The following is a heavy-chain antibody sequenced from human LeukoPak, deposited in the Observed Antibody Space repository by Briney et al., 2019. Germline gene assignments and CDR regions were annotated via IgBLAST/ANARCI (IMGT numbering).Heavy chain of an antibody. Sequence: SETLSLTCTVSGGSLSIYYWSWIRQPPREGLEWIGYIYYRGSANYNPSLKSRVTISVDTSKNQFSLKLSSVTAADTAVYYCAREGSSSWFDYWGQGTLVTVSS. CDR1: GGSLSIYY. V-gene: IGHV4-59*01. CDR2: IYYRGSA. D-gene: IGHD6-13*01. J-gene: IGHJ4*02. CDR3: AREGSSSWFDY.